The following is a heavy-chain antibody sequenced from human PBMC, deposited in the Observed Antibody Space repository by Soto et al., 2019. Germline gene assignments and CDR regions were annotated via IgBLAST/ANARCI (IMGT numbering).Heavy chain of an antibody. D-gene: IGHD4-17*01. J-gene: IGHJ4*02. CDR2: INPNSGGT. CDR3: ARGPESLTTVTTSYDY. Sequence: GASVKVSCKASGYTFTGYYMHWVRQAPGQGLEWMGWINPNSGGTNYAQKFQGWVTMTRDTSISTAYMELSRLRSDDTAVYYCARGPESLTTVTTSYDYWGQGTLVTVSS. V-gene: IGHV1-2*04. CDR1: GYTFTGYY.